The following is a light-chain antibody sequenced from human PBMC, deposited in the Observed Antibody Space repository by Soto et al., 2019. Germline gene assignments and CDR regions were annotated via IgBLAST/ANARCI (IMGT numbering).Light chain of an antibody. J-gene: IGKJ2*01. V-gene: IGKV1-39*01. CDR2: AAS. CDR3: QQSYSTPYT. CDR1: QSISSY. Sequence: DIQMTQSPSSLSASVGDRVTITCRASQSISSYLNWYQQKPGKAPKLLIYAASCLQSGGPSRFIGSGSGTDSTLISSSLQPQDFATYYCQQSYSTPYTFGQGTKLEIK.